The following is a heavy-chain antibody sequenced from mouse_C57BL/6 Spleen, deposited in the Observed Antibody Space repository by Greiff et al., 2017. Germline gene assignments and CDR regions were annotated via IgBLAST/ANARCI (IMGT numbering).Heavy chain of an antibody. V-gene: IGHV5-17*01. CDR1: GFTFSDYG. CDR2: ISSGSSTI. CDR3: ARRSYVDY. J-gene: IGHJ2*01. Sequence: DVKLVESGGGLVKPGGSLKLSCAASGFTFSDYGMHWVRQAPEKGLEWVAYISSGSSTIYYADTVKGRFTISRDNAKNTLYLQMTSLRSEDTAMYYCARRSYVDYWGQGTTLTVSA.